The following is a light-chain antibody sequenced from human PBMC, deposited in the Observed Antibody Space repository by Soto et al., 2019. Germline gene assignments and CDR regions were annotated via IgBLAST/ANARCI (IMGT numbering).Light chain of an antibody. CDR3: QSYDSSLSGLYV. Sequence: QSVLTQPPSVSGAPGQRITISCTGSSSNIGAGYDVHWYRQLPGTAPKLLIFADTKRPSGVPDRFSGSKSGTSASLAITELQAEDEADYYCQSYDSSLSGLYVFGTGTKV. CDR2: ADT. J-gene: IGLJ1*01. CDR1: SSNIGAGYD. V-gene: IGLV1-40*01.